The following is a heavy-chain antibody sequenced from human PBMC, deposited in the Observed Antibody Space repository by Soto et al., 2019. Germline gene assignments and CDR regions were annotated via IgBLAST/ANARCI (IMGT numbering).Heavy chain of an antibody. CDR2: ISGSGGST. D-gene: IGHD3-22*01. V-gene: IGHV3-23*01. J-gene: IGHJ4*02. Sequence: PGGSLRLSCAASGFTFNSYAMSWVRQAPGKGLEWVSAISGSGGSTYYADSVKGRFTISRDSSKSTLYLQMNSLRAEDTAVYYCAKDSSGANWGLDYWGQGTLVTVSS. CDR3: AKDSSGANWGLDY. CDR1: GFTFNSYA.